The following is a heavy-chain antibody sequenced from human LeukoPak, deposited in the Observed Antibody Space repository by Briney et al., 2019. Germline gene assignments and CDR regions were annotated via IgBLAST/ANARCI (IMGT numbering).Heavy chain of an antibody. Sequence: RASVKVSCKTSGYSFNNYDISWLRQASGQGLEWVGWIHPNSGNTDYPQKFQGRVTITRDTSKRMAYMELSRLRSDDTVIYYCARGGRYLPFWGQGTVVIVSS. CDR3: ARGGRYLPF. CDR1: GYSFNNYD. D-gene: IGHD3-16*02. CDR2: IHPNSGNT. V-gene: IGHV1-8*03. J-gene: IGHJ3*01.